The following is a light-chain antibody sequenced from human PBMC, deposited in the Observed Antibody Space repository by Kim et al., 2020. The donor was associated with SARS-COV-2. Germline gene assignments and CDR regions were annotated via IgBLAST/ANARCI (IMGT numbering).Light chain of an antibody. CDR3: QQYGSSPYT. CDR2: GAS. Sequence: SPGERATLSCKASQRVSSSYLAWYQQKPGQAPRLLIYGASSRASGIPDRFSGSGSATDFTLTISRLEPEDFAVYYCQQYGSSPYTFGQGTKLEI. CDR1: QRVSSSY. J-gene: IGKJ2*01. V-gene: IGKV3-20*01.